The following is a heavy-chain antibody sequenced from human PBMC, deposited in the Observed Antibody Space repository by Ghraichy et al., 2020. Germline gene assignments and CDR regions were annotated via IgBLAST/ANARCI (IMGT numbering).Heavy chain of an antibody. J-gene: IGHJ6*01. CDR2: INHSGST. CDR3: ARGRHDFWSGYFNPHYYYYGMDG. V-gene: IGHV4-34*01. CDR1: GGSFSGYY. Sequence: SETLSLTCAVYGGSFSGYYCSWIRQPPGKGQEWIGEINHSGSTNYNPSLKSRVTISVDTSKNQFSLKLSSVTAADTAVYYCARGRHDFWSGYFNPHYYYYGMDGWGQGTTVTVSS. D-gene: IGHD3-3*01.